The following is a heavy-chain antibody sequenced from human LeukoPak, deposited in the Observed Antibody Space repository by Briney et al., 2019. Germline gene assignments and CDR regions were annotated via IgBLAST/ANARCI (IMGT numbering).Heavy chain of an antibody. CDR3: ARGGRYYYPYNWFDP. V-gene: IGHV4-59*01. D-gene: IGHD3-10*01. J-gene: IGHJ5*02. CDR2: IYYSRST. Sequence: SETLSLTCTVSGGSISSYYWSWIRQPPGKGLEWIGYIYYSRSTNYNPSLKSRVTISVDTSKNQFSLKLSSVTAADTAVYHCARGGRYYYPYNWFDPWGQGTLVTVSS. CDR1: GGSISSYY.